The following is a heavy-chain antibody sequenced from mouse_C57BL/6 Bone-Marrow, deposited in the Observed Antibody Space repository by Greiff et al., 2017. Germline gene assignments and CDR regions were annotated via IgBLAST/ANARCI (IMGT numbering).Heavy chain of an antibody. V-gene: IGHV2-5*01. Sequence: QVQLQQSGPGLVQPSQSLSITCTVSGFSLTSYGVHWVRQSPGKGLEWLGVIWRGGSTDYNAAFMSRLSITQDNSKSQVFFKMNSLQADDTAIYYCAKRGKRGFAYWGQGTLVTVSA. J-gene: IGHJ3*01. CDR2: IWRGGST. CDR3: AKRGKRGFAY. CDR1: GFSLTSYG.